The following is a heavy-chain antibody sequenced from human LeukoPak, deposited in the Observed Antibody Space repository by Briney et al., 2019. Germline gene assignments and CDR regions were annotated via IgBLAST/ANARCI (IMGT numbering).Heavy chain of an antibody. Sequence: GGSLRLSCAASGSTFSSHWMNWVRQAPGKGLEWVAQIKQYGREIYYLDSVKGRFTISRDDADNSGFLQMNSLRVEDTAVYYCATDRGALWGQGTLVTVSS. CDR3: ATDRGAL. D-gene: IGHD5-12*01. CDR1: GSTFSSHW. J-gene: IGHJ4*02. V-gene: IGHV3-7*03. CDR2: IKQYGREI.